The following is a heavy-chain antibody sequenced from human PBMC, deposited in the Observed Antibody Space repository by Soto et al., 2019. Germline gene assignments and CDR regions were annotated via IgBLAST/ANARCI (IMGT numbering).Heavy chain of an antibody. V-gene: IGHV3-7*01. CDR1: GFTFSSYW. CDR3: ARFSLTTWFDP. D-gene: IGHD3-9*01. J-gene: IGHJ5*02. Sequence: EVQLLESGGGLVQPGGSLRLSCAASGFTFSSYWMSWVRQAPGKGLEWVANIKQDGSEKYYVDSVKGRFTISRDNTKNSLYLQMNSLRAEDTAVSYCARFSLTTWFDPWGQRTLVTVSS. CDR2: IKQDGSEK.